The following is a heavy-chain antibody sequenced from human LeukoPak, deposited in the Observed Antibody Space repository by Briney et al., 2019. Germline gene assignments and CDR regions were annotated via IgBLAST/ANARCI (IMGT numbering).Heavy chain of an antibody. J-gene: IGHJ4*02. CDR2: IYYSGST. Sequence: PSQTLSLTCAVSGGSISSGGYSWSWIRQPPGKGLEWIGYIYYSGSTYYNPSLKSRVTISVDTSKNQFSLKLSSVTAADTAVYYCARGDSSSYPLGYWGQGTLVTVSS. CDR1: GGSISSGGYS. CDR3: ARGDSSSYPLGY. D-gene: IGHD6-6*01. V-gene: IGHV4-30-4*07.